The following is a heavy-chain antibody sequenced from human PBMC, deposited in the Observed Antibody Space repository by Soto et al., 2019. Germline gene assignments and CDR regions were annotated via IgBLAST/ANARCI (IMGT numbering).Heavy chain of an antibody. CDR1: GFTFSNYA. CDR2: IRGRANIA. Sequence: EVQLLESGGGIVQPGGSLRLSCVVSGFTSGFTFSNYALHWVRQALGKGLEQVAGIRGRANIAYYTDSVKSRFTIARDNSNNTLFLQMNSLRAEDTAVYYCAKSGLVDSSGYHHPHFDSWGPGALVTVSS. J-gene: IGHJ4*02. CDR3: AKSGLVDSSGYHHPHFDS. V-gene: IGHV3-23*01. D-gene: IGHD3-22*01.